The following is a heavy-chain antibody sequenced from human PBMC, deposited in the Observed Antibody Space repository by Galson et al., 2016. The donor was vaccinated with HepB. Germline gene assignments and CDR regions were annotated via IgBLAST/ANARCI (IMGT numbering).Heavy chain of an antibody. D-gene: IGHD6-25*01. CDR1: GGSISSSSDY. J-gene: IGHJ4*02. CDR2: VYYSGTA. V-gene: IGHV4-39*01. Sequence: LSLTCTVYGGSISSSSDYWGWIRQSPGKGLEWIAAVYYSGTAYYNPSLKSRGTMSVDTSKNQFSLKLSSVTAADTAVYYCARLWSSGWDLDYWGQGTLVIVSS. CDR3: ARLWSSGWDLDY.